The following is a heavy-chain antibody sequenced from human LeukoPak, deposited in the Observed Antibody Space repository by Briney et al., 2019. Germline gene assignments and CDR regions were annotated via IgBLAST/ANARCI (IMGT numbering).Heavy chain of an antibody. D-gene: IGHD6-19*01. CDR2: ISSSGSTI. CDR1: GFTFSSYV. CDR3: ARDGSGWYYYYYYMDV. Sequence: GGSLRLSCAASGFTFSSYVMNWVRQAPGKGLEWVSYISSSGSTIYYADSVKGRFTISRDNAKNSLYLQMNSLRAEDTAVYYCARDGSGWYYYYYYMDVWGKGTTVTISS. V-gene: IGHV3-48*03. J-gene: IGHJ6*03.